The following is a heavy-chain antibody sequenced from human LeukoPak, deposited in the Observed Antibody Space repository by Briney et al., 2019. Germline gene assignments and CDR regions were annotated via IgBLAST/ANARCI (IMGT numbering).Heavy chain of an antibody. V-gene: IGHV1-24*01. CDR3: ATIQTGNDAFDI. J-gene: IGHJ3*02. CDR1: GYTLTELS. D-gene: IGHD7-27*01. Sequence: ASVKVSCTVSGYTLTELSMHWVRQAPGKGLEWMGGFDPEDGETIYAQKFQGRVTMTEDTSTDTAYMELSSLRSEDTAVYYCATIQTGNDAFDIWGQGTMVTVSS. CDR2: FDPEDGET.